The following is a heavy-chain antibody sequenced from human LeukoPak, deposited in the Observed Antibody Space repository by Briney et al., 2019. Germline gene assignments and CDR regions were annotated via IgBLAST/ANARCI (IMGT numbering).Heavy chain of an antibody. CDR2: ISGSGGST. CDR3: AKARTVTTGAIDY. CDR1: GFTFSSYA. Sequence: PGGPLRLSCAASGFTFSSYAMSWVRQAPGKGLEWVSAISGSGGSTYYADSVKGRFTISRDNSKNTLYLQMNSLRAEDTAVYYCAKARTVTTGAIDYWGQGTLVTVSS. J-gene: IGHJ4*02. V-gene: IGHV3-23*01. D-gene: IGHD4-17*01.